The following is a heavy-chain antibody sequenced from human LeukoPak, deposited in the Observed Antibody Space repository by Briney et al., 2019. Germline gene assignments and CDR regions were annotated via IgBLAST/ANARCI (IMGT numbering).Heavy chain of an antibody. CDR2: IYYGGTT. V-gene: IGHV4-59*01. CDR1: GGSISSYY. D-gene: IGHD6-13*01. J-gene: IGHJ4*02. Sequence: SETLSLTCTVSGGSISSYYWSWIRQPPGKGLEWIGYIYYGGTTNYNPSLKSRVTISVDTSKNQFSLKLSSVTTADTAVYYCARGVYIAAAQYGYWGQGTLVTVSS. CDR3: ARGVYIAAAQYGY.